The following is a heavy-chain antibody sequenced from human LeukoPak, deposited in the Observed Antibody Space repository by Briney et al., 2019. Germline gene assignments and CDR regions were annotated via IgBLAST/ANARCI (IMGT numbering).Heavy chain of an antibody. V-gene: IGHV3-74*01. J-gene: IGHJ4*02. CDR1: GFTFSSYW. CDR2: IRSHGSST. CDR3: ARNGGDNYGDLEY. D-gene: IGHD4-17*01. Sequence: GGSLRLSCAASGFTFSSYWMQWVRQAPGKGLVWVSRIRSHGSSTSYADSVKGRFTISRDNAKNTLYLQMNSLIAEDTAVYCCARNGGDNYGDLEYWGQGTLVTVSS.